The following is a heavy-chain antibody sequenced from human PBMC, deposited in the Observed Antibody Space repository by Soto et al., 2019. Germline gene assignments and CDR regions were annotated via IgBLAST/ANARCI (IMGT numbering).Heavy chain of an antibody. J-gene: IGHJ4*02. D-gene: IGHD6-6*01. V-gene: IGHV1-8*01. CDR2: MNPNSGNT. CDR3: ATVLTSSSRFDY. CDR1: GYSFTSYD. Sequence: QVQLVQSGAEVKKPGDSVKVSCKASGYSFTSYDINWVRQATGQGLEWMGWMNPNSGNTGYAQKFQGRVTMTRNTSVSTAYMARTSLKSEDMAVYYCATVLTSSSRFDYWCQGPLVTVSS.